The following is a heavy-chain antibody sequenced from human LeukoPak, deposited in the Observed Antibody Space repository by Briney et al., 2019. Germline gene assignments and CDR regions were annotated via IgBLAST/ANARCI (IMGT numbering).Heavy chain of an antibody. D-gene: IGHD4-17*01. Sequence: GRSLRLSCAASGFTFSSYAMHWVRQAPGKGLEWVAVISYDGSNKYYADSVKGRFTISRDNSKNTLYLQMNSLRAEDTAVYYCARDGYGDYGYYFDYWGQGTLVTVSS. J-gene: IGHJ4*02. CDR2: ISYDGSNK. V-gene: IGHV3-30-3*01. CDR3: ARDGYGDYGYYFDY. CDR1: GFTFSSYA.